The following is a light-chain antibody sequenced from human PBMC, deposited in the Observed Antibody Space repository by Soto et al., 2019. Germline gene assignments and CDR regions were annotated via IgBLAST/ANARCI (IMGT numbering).Light chain of an antibody. J-gene: IGKJ4*01. CDR2: GAS. CDR1: QSVSRD. Sequence: EIVLTQSPATLSVSPGERATLSCRASQSVSRDLAWYQQKPGQAPRLLIYGASTRAPSIPARFSGSGSGTDFTLTISRLQSEDFAVYYCQQYGSSPLTFGGGTKLDIK. CDR3: QQYGSSPLT. V-gene: IGKV3-15*01.